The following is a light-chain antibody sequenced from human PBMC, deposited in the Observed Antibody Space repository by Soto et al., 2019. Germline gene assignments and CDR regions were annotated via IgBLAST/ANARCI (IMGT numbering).Light chain of an antibody. CDR2: DAS. CDR1: QSISSW. J-gene: IGKJ4*01. Sequence: IQTTQSPSSLSASVGDRVTISCRSSQSISSWLAWYQQKPGKAPKLLIYDASSLESGVPSRFSGSGSGTEFTLTISSLQPDDFATYYCQQYNSYSLTFGGGTKVDI. V-gene: IGKV1-5*01. CDR3: QQYNSYSLT.